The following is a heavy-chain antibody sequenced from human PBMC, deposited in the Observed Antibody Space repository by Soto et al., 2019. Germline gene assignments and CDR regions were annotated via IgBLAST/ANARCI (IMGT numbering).Heavy chain of an antibody. D-gene: IGHD6-25*01. V-gene: IGHV4-31*03. Sequence: QVQLKESGPGLVKPSQTLSLTCTVSGGSISSGGQYWSWIRQHPGKGLEWIGYIYDSGSTYYNPSLRSRVTIYVDTSKKHFALELRSVTDADTAVYYCARDAAEYYFDYWGQGTLVTVSS. CDR1: GGSISSGGQY. CDR2: IYDSGST. CDR3: ARDAAEYYFDY. J-gene: IGHJ4*02.